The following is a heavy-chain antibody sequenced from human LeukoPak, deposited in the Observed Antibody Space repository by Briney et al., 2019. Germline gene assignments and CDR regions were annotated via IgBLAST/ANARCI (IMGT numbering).Heavy chain of an antibody. CDR3: ALRGYFDWSFDY. CDR2: IFYGGRT. V-gene: IGHV4-59*02. CDR1: GFTVSSNY. J-gene: IGHJ4*02. D-gene: IGHD3-9*01. Sequence: GSLRLSCAASGFTVSSNYMSWVRQAPGKGLEWIGYIFYGGRTNYNPSLKSRVTVSVDTSKTQFSLKLSSVTAADTAVYYCALRGYFDWSFDYWGQGTLVTVSS.